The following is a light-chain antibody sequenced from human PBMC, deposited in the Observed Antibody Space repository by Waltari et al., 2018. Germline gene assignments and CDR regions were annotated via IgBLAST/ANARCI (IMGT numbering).Light chain of an antibody. CDR2: KTS. J-gene: IGKJ4*01. Sequence: DIQMTQSPSTLSASVGDRVIFSCRASQSISKGLAGDQQKQGKAPKLLIYKTSTLERGVPSRFSGSGSGTEFTLTISSLQPEDFATYYCQQYNSYSLLSFGGGTKVEIK. CDR3: QQYNSYSLLS. V-gene: IGKV1-5*03. CDR1: QSISKG.